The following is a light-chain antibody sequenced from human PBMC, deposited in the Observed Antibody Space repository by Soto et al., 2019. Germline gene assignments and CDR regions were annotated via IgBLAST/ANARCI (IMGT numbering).Light chain of an antibody. CDR2: DVS. Sequence: QSALTQPRSESGSPGQSATISCTGSTSDVGAYNYVSWYQQHPGKAPKLIIYDVSERPSGVPDRFSGSKSGNTASLTISGLQTEDEADYYCCSHAGSYTFSFGGGTKVTVL. V-gene: IGLV2-11*01. J-gene: IGLJ2*01. CDR3: CSHAGSYTFS. CDR1: TSDVGAYNY.